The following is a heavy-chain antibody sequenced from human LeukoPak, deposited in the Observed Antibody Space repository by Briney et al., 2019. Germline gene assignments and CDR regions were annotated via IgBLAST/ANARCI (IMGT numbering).Heavy chain of an antibody. CDR1: GASITNYY. CDR3: ARGGSYGAYLDY. CDR2: IYYSGNT. V-gene: IGHV4-59*01. D-gene: IGHD1-26*01. Sequence: SETLSLTCSVSGASITNYYWSWIRQAPGKGLEWIGYIYYSGNTNTYNPSLKSRATISLYTSRKYFSLELRSVAAADTAVYYCARGGSYGAYLDYWGQGALVIVSS. J-gene: IGHJ4*02.